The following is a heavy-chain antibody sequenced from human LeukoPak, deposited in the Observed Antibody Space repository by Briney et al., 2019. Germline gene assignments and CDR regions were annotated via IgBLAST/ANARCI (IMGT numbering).Heavy chain of an antibody. CDR1: GGTFSSYA. CDR2: IIPIFGTA. J-gene: IGHJ6*03. V-gene: IGHV1-69*13. CDR3: ARGQDYYDSSGYYFPRGYYMDV. D-gene: IGHD3-22*01. Sequence: SVKVSCKASGGTFSSYAISWVRQAPGQGLEWMGGIIPIFGTANYAQKFQGRVTITADESTSTAYMELSSLRSEDTAVYYCARGQDYYDSSGYYFPRGYYMDVWGKGTTVTISS.